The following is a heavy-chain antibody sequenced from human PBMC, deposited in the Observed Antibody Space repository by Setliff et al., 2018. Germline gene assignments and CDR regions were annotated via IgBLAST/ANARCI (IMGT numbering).Heavy chain of an antibody. CDR3: ARVFGDNDLPDV. Sequence: KPSETLSLTCSVSGGSISGSHYSWVWMRQPPGKRLEWIGSTYYNGTAYYNPSLQSRVAISVDTSKNYFSLRMTSVTAADTAMYYCARVFGDNDLPDVWGQGTMVTVSS. D-gene: IGHD2-21*02. CDR2: TYYNGTA. J-gene: IGHJ3*01. V-gene: IGHV4-39*02. CDR1: GGSISGSHYS.